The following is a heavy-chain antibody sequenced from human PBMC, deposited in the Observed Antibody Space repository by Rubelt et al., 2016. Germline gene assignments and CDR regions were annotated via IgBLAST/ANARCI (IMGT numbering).Heavy chain of an antibody. J-gene: IGHJ4*02. V-gene: IGHV4-34*01. CDR1: GGSFSGYY. CDR3: ARERYSSGWYPDY. Sequence: QVQLQQWGAGLLKPSETLSLTCAVYGGSFSGYYWSWIRQPPGKGLEWIGEIKHSGSTSYNPSLKSRVTISVDTSKNQFSLKLSSVTASDTAVYYCARERYSSGWYPDYWGQGSLVAVSS. CDR2: IKHSGST. D-gene: IGHD6-19*01.